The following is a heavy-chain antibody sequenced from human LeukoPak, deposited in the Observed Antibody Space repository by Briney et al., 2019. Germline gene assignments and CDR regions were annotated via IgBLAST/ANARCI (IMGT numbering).Heavy chain of an antibody. D-gene: IGHD3-16*01. V-gene: IGHV4-34*01. CDR3: GRGGFVINSHGGAVGPFLGF. Sequence: SETLSLTCAVSDGTFSGYYWTWIRQPPGKGLEWIGEINHSGSTNYNPSLKSRVTMSVDTSKNQLSLKLSSVTAAEPAVFYFGRGGFVINSHGGAVGPFLGFLGQG. CDR2: INHSGST. J-gene: IGHJ4*02. CDR1: DGTFSGYY.